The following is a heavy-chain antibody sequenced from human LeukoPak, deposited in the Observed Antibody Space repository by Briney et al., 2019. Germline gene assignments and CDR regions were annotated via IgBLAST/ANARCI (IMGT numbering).Heavy chain of an antibody. CDR3: ARGGYYYDSSDAFDI. D-gene: IGHD3-22*01. CDR1: GFTFSSYS. J-gene: IGHJ3*02. Sequence: PGGSLRLSCAASGFTFSSYSMNWVRQAPGKGLEWVSVIYSGGSTYYADSVKGRFTISRHNSKNTLYLQMNSLRAEDTAVYYCARGGYYYDSSDAFDIWGQGTMVTVSS. V-gene: IGHV3-53*04. CDR2: IYSGGST.